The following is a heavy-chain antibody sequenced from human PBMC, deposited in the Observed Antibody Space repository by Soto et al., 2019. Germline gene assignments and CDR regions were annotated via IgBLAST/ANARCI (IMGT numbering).Heavy chain of an antibody. V-gene: IGHV1-69*12. Sequence: QVQLVQSGAEVKKPGSSVKVSCKASGGTFSSYAISWVRQAPGQGLEWMGGIIPIFGTANYAQKFQGRVTITADESTSTAYMELSSLRSEDTAVYYCARRATIFGVALRPSASWFDPWGQGTLVTVSS. J-gene: IGHJ5*02. CDR2: IIPIFGTA. D-gene: IGHD3-3*01. CDR1: GGTFSSYA. CDR3: ARRATIFGVALRPSASWFDP.